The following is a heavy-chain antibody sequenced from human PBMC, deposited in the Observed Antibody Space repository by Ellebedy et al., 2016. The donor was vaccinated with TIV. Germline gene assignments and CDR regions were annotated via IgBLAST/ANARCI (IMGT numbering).Heavy chain of an antibody. CDR3: AKVRSRSYGDLDY. Sequence: PGGSLRLSCAASGFTFSSYAMSWVRQAPGKGLEWVSTISGNGGSTYYADSVKGRFTISRDNSKNTLYLQMNSLRAEDTAVYYCAKVRSRSYGDLDYWGQGTLVTVSS. CDR2: ISGNGGST. CDR1: GFTFSSYA. V-gene: IGHV3-23*01. D-gene: IGHD4-17*01. J-gene: IGHJ4*02.